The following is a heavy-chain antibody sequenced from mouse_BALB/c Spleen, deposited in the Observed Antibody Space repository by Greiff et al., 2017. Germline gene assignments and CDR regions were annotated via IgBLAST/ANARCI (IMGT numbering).Heavy chain of an antibody. D-gene: IGHD2-10*02. CDR1: GYTFTSYW. CDR2: IDPSDSET. CDR3: ARKRIEYGSNDAMDY. V-gene: IGHV1-69*02. Sequence: QVQLQQPGAELVKPGAPVKLSCKASGYTFTSYWMNWVKQRPGRGLEWIGRIDPSDSETHYNQKFKDKATLTVDKSTSTAYIQLSSLTSEDSAVYCCARKRIEYGSNDAMDYWGQGTSVTVSS. J-gene: IGHJ4*01.